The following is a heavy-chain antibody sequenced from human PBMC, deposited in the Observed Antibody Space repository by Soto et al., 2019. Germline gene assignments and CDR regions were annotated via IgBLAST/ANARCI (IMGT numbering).Heavy chain of an antibody. V-gene: IGHV3-15*07. CDR2: IKSKTDGGTT. J-gene: IGHJ6*02. CDR1: GFTFSNAW. CDR3: TTDPTLAVACTLVNGMDV. D-gene: IGHD6-19*01. Sequence: GGSLRLSCAAYGFTFSNAWLNWVRQAPGKGLEWVGRIKSKTDGGTTDYAAPVKGRFTISRDDSKNTLYLQMNSLKTEDTAVYYCTTDPTLAVACTLVNGMDVWGQGTTVTVSS.